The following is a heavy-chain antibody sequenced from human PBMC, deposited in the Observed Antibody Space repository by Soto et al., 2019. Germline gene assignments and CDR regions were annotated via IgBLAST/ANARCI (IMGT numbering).Heavy chain of an antibody. CDR1: GGSIRSDVSY. D-gene: IGHD5-18*01. J-gene: IGHJ4*02. CDR3: ARRAGNRRGYPIDS. V-gene: IGHV4-31*11. CDR2: IYYSGST. Sequence: QVQLQESGPGLVKPSQTLSLTCAVSGGSIRSDVSYWTWIRQLPGGGLEWIGYIYYSGSTSYNPSLERRDSISVESSENQFSLRLTSVTAADTAVYYCARRAGNRRGYPIDSWGQGTLVTVSS.